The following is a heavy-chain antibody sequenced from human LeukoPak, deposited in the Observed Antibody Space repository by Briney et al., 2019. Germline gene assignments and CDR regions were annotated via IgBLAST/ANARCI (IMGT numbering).Heavy chain of an antibody. D-gene: IGHD3-10*01. J-gene: IGHJ4*02. V-gene: IGHV3-7*01. CDR3: ARDLYGSGSYFDY. Sequence: GGSLRLSCAASGFTIDDYWMSWVRQAPGKGLEWVANIKEDVSDKYYVDSVKGRFTISRDNSKNTLYLQMNSLRAEDTAVYYCARDLYGSGSYFDYWGQGTLVTVSS. CDR2: IKEDVSDK. CDR1: GFTIDDYW.